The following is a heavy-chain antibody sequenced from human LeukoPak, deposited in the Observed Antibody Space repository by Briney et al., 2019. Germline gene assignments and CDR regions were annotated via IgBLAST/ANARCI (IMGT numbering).Heavy chain of an antibody. CDR2: IYHSGST. Sequence: SETLSLTCTVSGYSISSGYYWGWIRQPPGKGLEWIGSIYHSGSTYYNPSLKSRVTISVDTSKNQFSLKLSSVTAADTAVYYCARAVAGRWGDWGQGTLVTVSS. J-gene: IGHJ4*02. D-gene: IGHD6-19*01. CDR1: GYSISSGYY. V-gene: IGHV4-38-2*02. CDR3: ARAVAGRWGD.